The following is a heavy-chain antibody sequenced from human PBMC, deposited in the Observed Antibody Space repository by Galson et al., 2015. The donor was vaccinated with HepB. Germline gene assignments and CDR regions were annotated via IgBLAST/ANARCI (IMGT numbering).Heavy chain of an antibody. J-gene: IGHJ4*02. CDR2: IDPTDSYT. Sequence: QSGAEVKKPGESLTISCTASGYTFTNYWISWVRQMPGKGLEWMRRIDPTDSYTNYRPSFQGHVTISVDKSTSTAFLHWSSLQASDTAVYYCARLQSSIAVAGDYWGQGTLITVSS. CDR3: ARLQSSIAVAGDY. V-gene: IGHV5-10-1*01. CDR1: GYTFTNYW. D-gene: IGHD6-19*01.